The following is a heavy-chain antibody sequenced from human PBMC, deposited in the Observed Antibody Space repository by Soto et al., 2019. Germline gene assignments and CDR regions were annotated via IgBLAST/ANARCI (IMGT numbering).Heavy chain of an antibody. J-gene: IGHJ6*02. D-gene: IGHD1-1*01. Sequence: GASVKVSCKVSGYTLTELSMHWVRQAPGKGLEWMGGFDPEDGETIYAQKFQGRVTMTEDTSTDTAYMELSSLTSEDTAVYYCANWRDTDPHVGNYYYGMDIWGQGTTVTV. CDR3: ANWRDTDPHVGNYYYGMDI. CDR2: FDPEDGET. V-gene: IGHV1-24*01. CDR1: GYTLTELS.